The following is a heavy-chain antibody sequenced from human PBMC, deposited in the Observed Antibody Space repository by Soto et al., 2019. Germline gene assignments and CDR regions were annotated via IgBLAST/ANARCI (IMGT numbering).Heavy chain of an antibody. CDR3: ARMATFGSLNWFDP. CDR1: GYSFTNND. CDR2: MNPGSGDT. V-gene: IGHV1-8*01. J-gene: IGHJ5*02. Sequence: ASVKVSCKASGYSFTNNDVTWVRQATGQGLEWMGWMNPGSGDTGYAQKFQGSVTMTRDISIATAYMELSSLRSDDTAIYYCARMATFGSLNWFDPWGQGTLVTVSS. D-gene: IGHD3-16*01.